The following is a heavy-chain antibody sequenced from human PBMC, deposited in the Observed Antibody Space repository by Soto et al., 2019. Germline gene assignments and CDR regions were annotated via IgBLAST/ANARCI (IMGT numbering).Heavy chain of an antibody. V-gene: IGHV1-69*01. CDR2: IIPIFGTP. D-gene: IGHD2-21*02. CDR3: ASDGSYCGGDCYYYYGMDV. CDR1: GGASSTYA. Sequence: VQLVQSGPEVKKPGSSVKVSCKASGGASSTYAISWVRQAPGQGLEWMGGIIPIFGTPNYAQKFQGRVTITADDSTSTAYMELSRLRSDDTAVYYCASDGSYCGGDCYYYYGMDVWGQGTTVTVA. J-gene: IGHJ6*02.